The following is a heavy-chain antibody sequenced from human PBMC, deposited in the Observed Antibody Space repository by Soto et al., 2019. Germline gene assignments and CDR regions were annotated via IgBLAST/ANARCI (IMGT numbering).Heavy chain of an antibody. CDR1: GFTFSSYN. D-gene: IGHD3-22*01. V-gene: IGHV3-21*01. J-gene: IGHJ6*02. CDR2: ISGSSSYI. Sequence: PGGSLRLSCAASGFTFSSYNMNWVRQAPGKGLEWVSSISGSSSYIYYADSVKGRFTISRDNAKNSLYLQMNSLRAEDTAVYYCARDNSYDSSSYYYYYGMDVWGQGTTVTVSS. CDR3: ARDNSYDSSSYYYYYGMDV.